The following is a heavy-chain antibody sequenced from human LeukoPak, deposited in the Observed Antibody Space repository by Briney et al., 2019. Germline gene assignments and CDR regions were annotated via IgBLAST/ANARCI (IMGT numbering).Heavy chain of an antibody. D-gene: IGHD7-27*01. CDR3: ASNTGTVFDY. J-gene: IGHJ4*02. CDR2: IYYSGST. CDR1: GGSISSSSYY. Sequence: SETLSLTCAVSGGSISSSSYYWGWIRQPPGKGLEWIGSIYYSGSTYYTPSLKSRVTISVDTSKNQFSLKLTSVTAADTAVYYCASNTGTVFDYWGQGALVTVSS. V-gene: IGHV4-39*07.